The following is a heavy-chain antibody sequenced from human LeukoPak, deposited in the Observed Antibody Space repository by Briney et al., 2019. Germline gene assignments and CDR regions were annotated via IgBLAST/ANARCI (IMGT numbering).Heavy chain of an antibody. Sequence: ASVKVSCKASGYTFTGYYMHWVRQAPGQGLEWMGWISAYNGNTNYAQKLQGRVTMTTDTSTSTAYMELRSLRSDDTAVYYCAREREDIVVVPAASDAFDIWGQGTMVTVSS. CDR1: GYTFTGYY. D-gene: IGHD2-2*01. V-gene: IGHV1-18*04. CDR3: AREREDIVVVPAASDAFDI. J-gene: IGHJ3*02. CDR2: ISAYNGNT.